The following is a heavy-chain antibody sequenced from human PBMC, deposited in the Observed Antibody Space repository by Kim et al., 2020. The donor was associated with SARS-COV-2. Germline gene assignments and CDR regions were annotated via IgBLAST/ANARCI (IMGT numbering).Heavy chain of an antibody. V-gene: IGHV4-4*09. CDR2: MT. CDR3: ARGSGSLHY. Sequence: MTNYNPGLKSRVTISVDTSTNQFTVKMSSVTAADTAVYYCARGSGSLHYWGQGTLVTVSS. J-gene: IGHJ4*02.